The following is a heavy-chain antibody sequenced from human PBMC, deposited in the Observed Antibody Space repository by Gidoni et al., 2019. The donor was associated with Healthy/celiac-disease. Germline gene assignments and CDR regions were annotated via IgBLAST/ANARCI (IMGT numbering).Heavy chain of an antibody. D-gene: IGHD1-26*01. CDR2: IWYDGSNK. V-gene: IGHV3-33*01. CDR3: ARDGGVMWELPHYFDY. CDR1: GFTFSSYG. Sequence: QVQLVESGGGVVQPGRSLRLSCAASGFTFSSYGMHWVRQAPGKGLEWVAVIWYDGSNKYYADSVKGRFTISRDNSKNTLYLQMNSLRAEDTAVYYCARDGGVMWELPHYFDYWGQGTLVTVSS. J-gene: IGHJ4*02.